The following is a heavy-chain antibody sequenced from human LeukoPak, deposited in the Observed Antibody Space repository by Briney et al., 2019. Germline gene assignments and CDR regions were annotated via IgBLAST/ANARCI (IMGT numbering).Heavy chain of an antibody. D-gene: IGHD3-10*01. J-gene: IGHJ3*02. CDR1: RFTFSSYG. CDR2: IRYDGSNK. Sequence: GGSLRLSCAASRFTFSSYGMHWIRQAPGKGLELVAFIRYDGSNKYYADSVKGRFTISRDNSKNTLYLQMNSLRAEDTAVYYCAKLLWFGELYAHDAFDIWGQGTMVTVSS. V-gene: IGHV3-30*02. CDR3: AKLLWFGELYAHDAFDI.